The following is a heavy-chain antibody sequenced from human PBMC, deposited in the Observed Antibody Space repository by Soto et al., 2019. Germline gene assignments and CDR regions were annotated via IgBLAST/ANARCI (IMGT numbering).Heavy chain of an antibody. CDR3: ARELRGFGESTIDY. Sequence: QVQLQESGPGLVKPSQTLSLTCTVSGGSISSGGYYWSWIRQHPGKGLEWIGYIYYSGSTYYNPSLKSRVTISVDTSKNQFSLKLSSVTAADTAVYYCARELRGFGESTIDYWGQGTLVTVSS. CDR1: GGSISSGGYY. V-gene: IGHV4-31*03. D-gene: IGHD3-10*01. CDR2: IYYSGST. J-gene: IGHJ4*02.